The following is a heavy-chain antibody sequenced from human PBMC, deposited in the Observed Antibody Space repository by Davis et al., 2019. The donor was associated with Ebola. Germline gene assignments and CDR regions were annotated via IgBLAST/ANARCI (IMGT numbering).Heavy chain of an antibody. CDR1: GYTFTGYY. CDR3: ARGAFTRDYYYYTMDV. CDR2: INPNSGGT. J-gene: IGHJ6*02. D-gene: IGHD1-26*01. Sequence: ASVKVSCKASGYTFTGYYMHWVRQAPGQGLEWMGRINPNSGGTNYAQKFQGRVTMTRDTSISTAYMELSRLTSDDTVVFYCARGAFTRDYYYYTMDVWGQGTTVTVSS. V-gene: IGHV1-2*05.